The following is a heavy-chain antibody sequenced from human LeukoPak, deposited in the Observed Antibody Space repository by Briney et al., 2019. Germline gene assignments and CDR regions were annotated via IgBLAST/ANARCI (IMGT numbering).Heavy chain of an antibody. CDR2: IYTSGST. CDR3: ARGRSWDYGDYVYYFDY. D-gene: IGHD4-17*01. V-gene: IGHV4-4*07. CDR1: GGSISSYY. Sequence: PSETLSLTCTVSGGSISSYYWSWIRQPAGKGLEWIGRIYTSGSTNYNPSLKSRVTMSVDTSENQFSLKLSSVTAADTAVYYCARGRSWDYGDYVYYFDYWGQGTLVTVSS. J-gene: IGHJ4*02.